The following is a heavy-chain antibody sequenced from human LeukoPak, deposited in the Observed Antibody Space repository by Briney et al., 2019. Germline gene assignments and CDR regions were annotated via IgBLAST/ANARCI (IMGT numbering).Heavy chain of an antibody. D-gene: IGHD3-10*01. J-gene: IGHJ3*02. V-gene: IGHV1-8*01. CDR2: MNPNSDNT. CDR1: VYTFTSYD. Sequence: ASVKVSCKASVYTFTSYDINWVRQATGQGLERMGWMNPNSDNTGYAQKFQGRVTMTRNTYISTAYMELSSLRSEDTAVYYCAGFSGSYSRDAFDIWGQGTMVTVSS. CDR3: AGFSGSYSRDAFDI.